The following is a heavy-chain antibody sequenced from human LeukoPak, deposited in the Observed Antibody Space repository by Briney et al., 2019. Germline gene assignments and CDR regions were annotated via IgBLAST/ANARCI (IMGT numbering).Heavy chain of an antibody. CDR3: ARDSSIVGTTGAFDI. Sequence: SETLSLTCDVSGGSVTSTNWWTWVRQTPGKGLEWIGEIYHSGSTNYNPSLKSRVTISLDKSKNQFSLKLSSVTAADTAVYYSARDSSIVGTTGAFDIWGQGTMVIVSS. V-gene: IGHV4-4*02. J-gene: IGHJ3*02. CDR2: IYHSGST. D-gene: IGHD1-26*01. CDR1: GGSVTSTNW.